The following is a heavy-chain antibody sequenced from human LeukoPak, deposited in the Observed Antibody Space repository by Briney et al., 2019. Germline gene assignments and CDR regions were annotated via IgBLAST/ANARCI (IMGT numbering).Heavy chain of an antibody. CDR2: ITRDGIST. V-gene: IGHV3-74*01. D-gene: IGHD3-16*01. CDR1: GFTFSSSW. Sequence: GGALRLSCAASGFTFSSSWMHWVRQAPGKGRGWVSRITRDGISTTYADSVKGRFTTSRDNAKNTLYLQMDSLRDNDTAVYYCARDPGYESWSPFWGGMDVWGHGTTVIVSS. J-gene: IGHJ6*02. CDR3: ARDPGYESWSPFWGGMDV.